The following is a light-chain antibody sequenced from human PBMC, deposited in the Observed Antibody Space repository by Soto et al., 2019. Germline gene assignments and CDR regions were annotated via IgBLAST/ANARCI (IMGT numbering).Light chain of an antibody. J-gene: IGLJ1*01. CDR1: RRDVGGYNY. V-gene: IGLV2-8*01. CDR3: SSYAASNNFV. Sequence: QSVLTEPPSASGSPGQSVSISCTGTRRDVGGYNYVSWYQQHPGKAPKLMIYEVSKRPSGVPDRFSGSNSGNTASLTVSGLQAEDEADYYCSSYAASNNFVFGTGTKVTVL. CDR2: EVS.